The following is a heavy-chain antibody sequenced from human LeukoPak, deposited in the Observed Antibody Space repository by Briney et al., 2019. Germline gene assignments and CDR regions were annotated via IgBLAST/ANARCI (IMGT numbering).Heavy chain of an antibody. CDR2: IIPIFGTA. CDR3: AKDRAYPNDVFDI. V-gene: IGHV1-69*05. J-gene: IGHJ3*02. CDR1: GGTFSSYA. D-gene: IGHD2-21*01. Sequence: GSSVKVSCKASGGTFSSYAISWVRQAPGQGLEWMGGIIPIFGTANYAQKFQGRVTMTRDTSTSTVYMELSSLRSEDTAVYYCAKDRAYPNDVFDIWGQGTMVTVSS.